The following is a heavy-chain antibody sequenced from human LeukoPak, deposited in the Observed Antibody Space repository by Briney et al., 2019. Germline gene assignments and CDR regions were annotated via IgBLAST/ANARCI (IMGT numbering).Heavy chain of an antibody. J-gene: IGHJ4*02. V-gene: IGHV1-18*01. CDR3: SRDGGLY. CDR1: GYTFTSYG. Sequence: ASVKVSCKASGYTFTSYGISWMRQAPGQGLEWVGWISTYNGNTDYPQKLQGRVTLTTDTSTSTAYMELRSLRSDDTAVYYCSRDGGLYWGQGTLVTVSP. D-gene: IGHD3-16*01. CDR2: ISTYNGNT.